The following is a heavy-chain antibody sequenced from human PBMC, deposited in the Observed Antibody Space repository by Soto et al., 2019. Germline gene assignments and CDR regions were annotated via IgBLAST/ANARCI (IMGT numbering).Heavy chain of an antibody. J-gene: IGHJ3*02. D-gene: IGHD3-22*01. CDR2: ISGSGGST. V-gene: IGHV3-23*01. CDR3: AKKGRITMIVVVMSHGAFDI. CDR1: GFTFSSYA. Sequence: EVQLLESGGGLVQPGGSLRLSCAASGFTFSSYAMSWVRQATGKGLEWVSAISGSGGSTYYADSVKGRFTISRDNSKNTLYLQMNSLRAEDTAVYYCAKKGRITMIVVVMSHGAFDIWGQGTMVTVSS.